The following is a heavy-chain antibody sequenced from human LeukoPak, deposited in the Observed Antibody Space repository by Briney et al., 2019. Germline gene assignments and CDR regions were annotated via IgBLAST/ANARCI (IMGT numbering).Heavy chain of an antibody. CDR2: MNPNSGNT. V-gene: IGHV1-8*01. J-gene: IGHJ6*02. CDR3: ARDEYPYYYYYGMDV. Sequence: ASVKVSCKASGYTFTSYDINWVRQATGQGLEWMGWMNPNSGNTGYAQKFQGRVTMTRNTSISTAYMELSSLRSEDTAVYYCARDEYPYYYYYGMDVWGQGTTVTVSS. CDR1: GYTFTSYD. D-gene: IGHD2-2*02.